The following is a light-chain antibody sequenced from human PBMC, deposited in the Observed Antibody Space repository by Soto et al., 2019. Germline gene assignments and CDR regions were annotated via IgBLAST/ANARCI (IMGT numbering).Light chain of an antibody. CDR2: EVS. CDR3: CSYTSSSPYV. V-gene: IGLV2-14*01. CDR1: TSDVGTYDY. J-gene: IGLJ1*01. Sequence: QSVLTQPASVSGSPGQSITISCTGTTSDVGTYDYVSWYQHQPGKAPKVMIYEVSNRPSGVSNRFSGSKSGNTASLTISGLQAEDEADYYCCSYTSSSPYVFGTGTKLTVL.